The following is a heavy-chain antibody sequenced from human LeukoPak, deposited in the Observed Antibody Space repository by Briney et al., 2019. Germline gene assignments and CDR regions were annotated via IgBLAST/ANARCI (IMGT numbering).Heavy chain of an antibody. CDR1: GFTVSSNY. Sequence: GGSPRLSCAASGFTVSSNYMSWVRKAPGKGLEWVSVIYSGGSTYYADSVKGRFTISRDNSKNTPYLQMNSLRAEDTAVYYCARESAVGDYFDYWGQGTLVTVSS. CDR3: ARESAVGDYFDY. D-gene: IGHD2-15*01. V-gene: IGHV3-53*01. J-gene: IGHJ4*02. CDR2: IYSGGST.